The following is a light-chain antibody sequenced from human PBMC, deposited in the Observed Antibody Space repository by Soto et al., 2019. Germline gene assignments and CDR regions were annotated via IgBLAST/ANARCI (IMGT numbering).Light chain of an antibody. CDR2: DAS. Sequence: EFVLTQSPGTLSLSPGERVTLSCRAIQTVRNNYLAWYQQKPGQAPRLLIYDASSRATGIPDRFSGGGSGTDFTLTISRLEPEDFAVYYCQQFSSYPLTFGGGTKVDIK. CDR1: QTVRNNY. CDR3: QQFSSYPLT. J-gene: IGKJ4*01. V-gene: IGKV3-20*01.